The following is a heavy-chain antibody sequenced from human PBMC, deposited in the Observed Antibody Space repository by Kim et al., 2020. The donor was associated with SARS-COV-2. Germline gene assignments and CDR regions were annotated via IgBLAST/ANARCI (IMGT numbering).Heavy chain of an antibody. D-gene: IGHD3-10*01. CDR3: ARDSGELLPYYYYGMDV. Sequence: SETLSLTCTVSGGSISSYYWSWIRQPPGKGLEWIGYIYYSGSTNYNPSLKSRVTISVDTSKNQFSLKLSSVTAADTAVYYCARDSGELLPYYYYGMDVWGQGTTVTVSS. CDR2: IYYSGST. J-gene: IGHJ6*02. V-gene: IGHV4-59*13. CDR1: GGSISSYY.